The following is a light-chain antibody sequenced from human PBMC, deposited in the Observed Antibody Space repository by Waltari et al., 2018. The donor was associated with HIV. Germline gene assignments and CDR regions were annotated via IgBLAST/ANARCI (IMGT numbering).Light chain of an antibody. J-gene: IGLJ1*01. V-gene: IGLV2-23*02. CDR3: CSYAGSNTYL. CDR1: SSDVGSYNY. CDR2: DVS. Sequence: QSALTQPASVSGFPGKSLTISCTGSSSDVGSYNYVAWYQQHPGKAPKLLIYDVSKRPSVVSNRFSGSKSGNTASLTISGLQAEDEADYYCCSYAGSNTYLFGTGTEVTVL.